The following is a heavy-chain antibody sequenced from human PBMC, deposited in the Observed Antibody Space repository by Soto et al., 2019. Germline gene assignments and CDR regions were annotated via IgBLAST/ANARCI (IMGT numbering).Heavy chain of an antibody. D-gene: IGHD3-22*01. J-gene: IGHJ4*02. CDR2: ISSSSSYI. CDR3: ARDPVRHYYYDSSGYHYFDY. CDR1: GFTFSSYS. Sequence: GGSLRLSCAASGFTFSSYSMNWVRQAPGKGLEWVSSISSSSSYIYYADSVKGRFTISRDNAKNSLNLQMNSLRAEDTAVYYCARDPVRHYYYDSSGYHYFDYWGQGTLVTVSS. V-gene: IGHV3-21*01.